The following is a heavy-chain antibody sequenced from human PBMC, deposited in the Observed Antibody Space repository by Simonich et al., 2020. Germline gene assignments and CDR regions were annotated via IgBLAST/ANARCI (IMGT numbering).Heavy chain of an antibody. V-gene: IGHV1-2*02. Sequence: QVQLVQSGAEVKKPGASVKVSCKASGYTFTGYYMHWVRPAPGQGLGGMGCRNPNSGVTNYAQKFQGRVTMTRDTSISTAYRELSRLRSDDTAVYYCARSHIAAAGTGYFQHWGQGTLVTVSS. CDR1: GYTFTGYY. CDR2: RNPNSGVT. D-gene: IGHD6-13*01. CDR3: ARSHIAAAGTGYFQH. J-gene: IGHJ1*01.